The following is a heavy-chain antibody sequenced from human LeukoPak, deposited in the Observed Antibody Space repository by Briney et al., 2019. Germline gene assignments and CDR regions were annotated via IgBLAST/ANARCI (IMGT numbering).Heavy chain of an antibody. Sequence: TGGSLRLACAASGFTFRNHGIHWVRQAPGKGLEWVAVIWYDGSNKYYADSVKGRFTFSRDNSKNTLSLQMDSLRAEDTALYYCARDRGSYYIDFWGQGTPVTVSS. CDR3: ARDRGSYYIDF. V-gene: IGHV3-33*01. J-gene: IGHJ4*02. D-gene: IGHD1-1*01. CDR1: GFTFRNHG. CDR2: IWYDGSNK.